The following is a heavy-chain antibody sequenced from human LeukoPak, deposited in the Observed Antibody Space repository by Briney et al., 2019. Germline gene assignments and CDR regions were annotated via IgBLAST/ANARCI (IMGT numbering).Heavy chain of an antibody. J-gene: IGHJ4*02. CDR3: ARDQVDRIWYFDY. CDR2: ISYDGSNK. CDR1: GFTFSSYA. V-gene: IGHV3-30-3*01. Sequence: GGSLRLSCAASGFTFSSYAMHWVRQAPGKGLEWVAVISYDGSNKYYADSVKGRFTISRDNSKNTLYLQMNSLRAEDTAVYYCARDQVDRIWYFDYWGQGTLVTVSS. D-gene: IGHD1-14*01.